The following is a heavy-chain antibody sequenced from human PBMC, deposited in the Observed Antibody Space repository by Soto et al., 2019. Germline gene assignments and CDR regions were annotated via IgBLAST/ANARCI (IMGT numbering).Heavy chain of an antibody. V-gene: IGHV4-34*01. CDR1: AGSFSGYY. CDR3: ARAGAGITIFGLVQYHWLDH. Sequence: SETLSLTGAVYAGSFSGYYWSWIRQPPGKGLEWIGEINHSVSTNYNPSLKSRVTISVDTPKNQFSLKLSSVTAADTAVYYWARAGAGITIFGLVQYHWLDHWGQGTLVTVSS. D-gene: IGHD3-3*01. CDR2: INHSVST. J-gene: IGHJ5*02.